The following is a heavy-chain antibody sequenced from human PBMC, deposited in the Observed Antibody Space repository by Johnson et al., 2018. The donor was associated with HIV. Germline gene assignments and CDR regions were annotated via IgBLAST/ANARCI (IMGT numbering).Heavy chain of an antibody. CDR1: ELPSGGCA. V-gene: IGHV3-30*03. Sequence: VQLVESGGAVVRPGGSLEPSGQAPELPSGGCALPWVGRVQGKGLKWVQVIPLVGGYGNYQDPVKGGLTTPRDNSKNTLYLQMNSLRAEETAVYYCARATMSYKVWLQLSAAFDIWGQGTMVTVSS. D-gene: IGHD5-24*01. CDR2: IPLVGGYG. CDR3: ARATMSYKVWLQLSAAFDI. J-gene: IGHJ3*02.